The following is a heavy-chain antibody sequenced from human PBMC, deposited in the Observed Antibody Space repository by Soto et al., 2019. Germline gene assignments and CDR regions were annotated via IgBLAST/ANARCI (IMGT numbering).Heavy chain of an antibody. CDR1: GFSFSDHH. V-gene: IGHV3-11*06. Sequence: GGSLRLSCAASGFSFSDHHMSWIRQAPGKGLEWVSYISSSTFYTNYADSVKGRFTISRDNAKNSLYLQMNSLRAEDTAVYYCATDDSSVLEYFDYWGQGILVTVSS. CDR2: ISSSTFYT. CDR3: ATDDSSVLEYFDY. J-gene: IGHJ4*02. D-gene: IGHD3-22*01.